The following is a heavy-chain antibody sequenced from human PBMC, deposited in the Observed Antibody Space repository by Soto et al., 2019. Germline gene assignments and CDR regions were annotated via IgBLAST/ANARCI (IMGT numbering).Heavy chain of an antibody. D-gene: IGHD2-8*02. Sequence: SATXSLTCAVSVGSIASGGWSWGGMRQPPGQGLEWIGYMYHRGNTYYNPSLKGRVTISLDHSRNQFSLRLNSVTAADTAVHFCASSKHDLVAGPVWFDPWGQGTLVTVSS. CDR1: VGSIASGGWS. CDR3: ASSKHDLVAGPVWFDP. J-gene: IGHJ5*02. CDR2: MYHRGNT. V-gene: IGHV4-30-2*01.